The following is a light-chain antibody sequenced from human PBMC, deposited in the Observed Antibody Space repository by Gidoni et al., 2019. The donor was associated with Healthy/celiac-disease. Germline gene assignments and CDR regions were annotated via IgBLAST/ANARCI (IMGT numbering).Light chain of an antibody. CDR1: SSDVGSYNL. Sequence: QSALPQPASVSGSPGQSITISCTGTSSDVGSYNLVSWYQQHPGQAPKLMIYEGSKRPSGVSNRFSGSKSANTASLTISGLQAEDEADYYCCSYAGSSTVVFGGGTKLTVL. V-gene: IGLV2-23*01. CDR3: CSYAGSSTVV. J-gene: IGLJ2*01. CDR2: EGS.